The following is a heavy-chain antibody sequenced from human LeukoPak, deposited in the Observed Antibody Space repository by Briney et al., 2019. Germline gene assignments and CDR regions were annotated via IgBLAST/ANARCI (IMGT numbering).Heavy chain of an antibody. V-gene: IGHV3-48*01. D-gene: IGHD6-19*01. CDR2: INEVGNNI. CDR3: ARADTTGWYSLD. J-gene: IGHJ4*02. CDR1: GFTFSDHP. Sequence: GGSLRLSCSASGFTFSDHPMDWVRQAPGKGLQWLSYINEVGNNIYYSDSVKGRFTISRDNAKNSPFLQMNSLRADDTAVYYCARADTTGWYSLDWGQGTLVTVSS.